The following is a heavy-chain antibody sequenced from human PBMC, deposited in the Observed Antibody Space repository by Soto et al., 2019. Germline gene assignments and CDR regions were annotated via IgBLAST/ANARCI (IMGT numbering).Heavy chain of an antibody. CDR2: ISYDGSNK. CDR3: AKGSSSVYYYYYGIDV. Sequence: ESGGGVVQPGRSLRLSCAASGFTFSSYAMHWVRQAPGKGLEWVAVISYDGSNKYYADSVKGRFTISRDNSKNTLYLQMNSLRAEDTAVYYCAKGSSSVYYYYYGIDVWGQGTTVTVSS. D-gene: IGHD6-6*01. CDR1: GFTFSSYA. J-gene: IGHJ6*02. V-gene: IGHV3-30-3*01.